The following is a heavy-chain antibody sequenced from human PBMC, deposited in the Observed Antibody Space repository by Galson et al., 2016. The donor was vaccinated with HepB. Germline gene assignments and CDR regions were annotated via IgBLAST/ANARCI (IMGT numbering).Heavy chain of an antibody. CDR2: GRDKANSHTT. CDR3: SRGPCSGGRCYSDY. CDR1: GFTLSDHY. D-gene: IGHD2-15*01. V-gene: IGHV3-72*01. Sequence: SLRLSCAASGFTLSDHYMDWVRQAPGRGLEWIGRGRDKANSHTTEYAASVKGRFTISRDDSKTALYLQMNSLRAEDTAVYYWSRGPCSGGRCYSDYWGQGTLVTVSS. J-gene: IGHJ4*02.